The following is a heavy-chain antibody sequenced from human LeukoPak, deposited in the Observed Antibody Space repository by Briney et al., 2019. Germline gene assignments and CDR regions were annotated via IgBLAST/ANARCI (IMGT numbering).Heavy chain of an antibody. V-gene: IGHV3-23*01. CDR1: GFTFSSYA. CDR3: ASDILTGYTETDY. D-gene: IGHD3-9*01. J-gene: IGHJ4*02. CDR2: ISGSGGST. Sequence: GGSLRLSCAASGFTFSSYAMSWVRQAPGKGLEWVSAISGSGGSTYYADSVKGRFTISRDNSKNSLYLQMNSLRAEDTAVYYCASDILTGYTETDYWGQGTLVTVSS.